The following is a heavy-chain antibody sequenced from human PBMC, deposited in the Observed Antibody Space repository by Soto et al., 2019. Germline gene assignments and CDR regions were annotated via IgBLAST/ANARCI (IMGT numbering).Heavy chain of an antibody. J-gene: IGHJ4*02. CDR1: GFTFSSCG. CDR3: AREYGITMVRGVITILDY. D-gene: IGHD3-10*01. V-gene: IGHV3-33*01. Sequence: GGSLRLSCAASGFTFSSCGMHWVRQAPGKGLEWVAVIWYDGSNKYYADSVKGRFTISRDNSKNTLYLQMNSLRAEDTAVYYCAREYGITMVRGVITILDYWGQGTLVTVSS. CDR2: IWYDGSNK.